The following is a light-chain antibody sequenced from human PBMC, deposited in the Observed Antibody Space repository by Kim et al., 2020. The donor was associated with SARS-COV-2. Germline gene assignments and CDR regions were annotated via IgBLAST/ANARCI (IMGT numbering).Light chain of an antibody. Sequence: ARYSAPFSARTSHSRYRYLYWYQPKPGQAPMLLISSASAKATGVPSRFSGSGSEPTFTLTIRDLEPYVVSSYYLRRSCTPPITFGAGTKVEIK. CDR1: HSRYRY. J-gene: IGKJ4*01. V-gene: IGKV3-11*01. CDR3: RRSCTPPIT. CDR2: SAS.